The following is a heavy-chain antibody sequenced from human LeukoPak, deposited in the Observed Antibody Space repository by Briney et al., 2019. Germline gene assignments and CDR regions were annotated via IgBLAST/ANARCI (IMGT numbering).Heavy chain of an antibody. J-gene: IGHJ4*02. D-gene: IGHD3-22*01. CDR3: ARVSGYLFDY. V-gene: IGHV4-39*07. Sequence: PSETLSLTCTVSGGSISSSSYYWGWIRQPPGKGLEWIGSIYYSGSTYYNPSLKSRVTISVDTSKNQFSLKLNSVTAADTAVYYCARVSGYLFDYWGQGTLVTVSS. CDR1: GGSISSSSYY. CDR2: IYYSGST.